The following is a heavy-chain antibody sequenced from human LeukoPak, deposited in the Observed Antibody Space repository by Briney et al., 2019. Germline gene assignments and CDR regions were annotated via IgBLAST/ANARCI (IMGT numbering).Heavy chain of an antibody. CDR3: AKDRRDVVATTNGY. J-gene: IGHJ4*02. CDR1: GFTFRSYA. CDR2: ISGSGGST. V-gene: IGHV3-23*01. Sequence: QSGGSLRLSCAVSGFTFRSYAMNWVRQAPGKGLEWVSAISGSGGSTYYADSVKGRFTISRDNSKNTLYLQMNSLRAEDTAVYYCAKDRRDVVATTNGYWGQGTLVTVSS. D-gene: IGHD5-12*01.